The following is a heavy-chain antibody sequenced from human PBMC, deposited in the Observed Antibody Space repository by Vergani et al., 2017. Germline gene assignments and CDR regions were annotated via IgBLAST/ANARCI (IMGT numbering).Heavy chain of an antibody. J-gene: IGHJ5*02. D-gene: IGHD6-19*01. V-gene: IGHV4-59*01. CDR2: IHYSENT. CDR3: ASDTHSGQRADR. CDR1: EFTFSNYA. Sequence: VQLLESGGGLVQPGGSLRLTCAASEFTFSNYAMNWVRQAPGKGLEWIGSIHYSENTNYNPSLKTRVTISVDTSKNQFSLTLTSVTAADTAVYYCASDTHSGQRADRWGQGILVTV.